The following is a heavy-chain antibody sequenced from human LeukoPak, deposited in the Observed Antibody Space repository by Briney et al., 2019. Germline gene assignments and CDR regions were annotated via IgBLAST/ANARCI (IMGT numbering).Heavy chain of an antibody. D-gene: IGHD3-10*01. CDR2: IIPIFGTA. V-gene: IGHV1-69*06. J-gene: IGHJ4*02. CDR3: ARWAFEEYYYGSGSYQEDY. Sequence: SVKVSCKASGGTFSSYAISWVRQAPGQGLEWMGGIIPIFGTANCAQKFQGRVTITADKSTSTAYMELSSLRSEDTAVYYCARWAFEEYYYGSGSYQEDYWGQGTLVTVSS. CDR1: GGTFSSYA.